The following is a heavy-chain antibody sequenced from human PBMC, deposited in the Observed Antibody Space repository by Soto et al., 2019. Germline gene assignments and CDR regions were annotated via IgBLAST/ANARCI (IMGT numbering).Heavy chain of an antibody. J-gene: IGHJ4*02. CDR2: IYYSGST. D-gene: IGHD6-19*01. V-gene: IGHV4-59*08. Sequence: QVQLQESGPGLVKPSETLSLTCTVSGGSISSYYWSWIRQPPGKGLEWIGYIYYSGSTNYNPSLKSRVTISVDTSKHQFSLKLSSVTAADTAVYYCARRRYSSGWSVGGDYYFDYWGQGTLVTVSS. CDR1: GGSISSYY. CDR3: ARRRYSSGWSVGGDYYFDY.